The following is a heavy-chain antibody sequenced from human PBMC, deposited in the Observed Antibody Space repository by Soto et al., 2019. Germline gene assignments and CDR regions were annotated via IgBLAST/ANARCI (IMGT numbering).Heavy chain of an antibody. CDR1: GFTFSSYG. D-gene: IGHD2-2*01. Sequence: QVQLVESGGGVVQPGRSLRLSCAASGFTFSSYGMHWVRQATGKGLEWVAVIWYDGSNKYYADSVKGRFTISRDNSNNTLYLQMYSLRAEDTAVYYCASYCSSTSCSDDYWGQGTLVTVSS. V-gene: IGHV3-33*01. CDR2: IWYDGSNK. J-gene: IGHJ4*02. CDR3: ASYCSSTSCSDDY.